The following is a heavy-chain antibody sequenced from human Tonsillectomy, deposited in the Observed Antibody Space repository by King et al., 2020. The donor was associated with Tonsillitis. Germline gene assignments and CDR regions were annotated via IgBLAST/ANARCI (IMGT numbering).Heavy chain of an antibody. Sequence: VQLVESGGGVVQPGRSLRLSCAASGFTFSSYGMHWVRQAPGKGLEWVAVISYDGTNKYYADSVKGRFTISRDNSTNTVFLRMNSLRAEDTAVYYCARGDDSSGYYWSFDYWGQGTLVTVSS. CDR2: ISYDGTNK. CDR1: GFTFSSYG. J-gene: IGHJ4*02. V-gene: IGHV3-33*05. CDR3: ARGDDSSGYYWSFDY. D-gene: IGHD3-22*01.